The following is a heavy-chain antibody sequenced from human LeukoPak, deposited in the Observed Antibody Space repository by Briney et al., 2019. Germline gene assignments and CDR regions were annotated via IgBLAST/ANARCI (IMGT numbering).Heavy chain of an antibody. D-gene: IGHD2-21*02. J-gene: IGHJ4*02. CDR2: IFYSGTT. CDR3: VRHDVVPVIRRGFDF. CDR1: GGSVSGYY. V-gene: IGHV4-59*08. Sequence: SETLSLTCTVSGGSVSGYYWSWIRRPPGRGLEWIGYIFYSGTTLYSPSLKSRVTMSVDTSENQFSLKLSSVTAADTAVYYCVRHDVVPVIRRGFDFWGQGILVTVSS.